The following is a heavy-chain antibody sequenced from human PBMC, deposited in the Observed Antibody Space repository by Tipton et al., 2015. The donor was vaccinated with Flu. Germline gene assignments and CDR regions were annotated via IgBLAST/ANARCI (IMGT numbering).Heavy chain of an antibody. CDR1: GFTFSSYG. V-gene: IGHV3-33*08. Sequence: SLRLSCAASGFTFSSYGMHWVRQAPGKGLEWVAVIWYDGSNKYYADSVKGRFTISRDNSKNTLYLQMNSLRAEDTAVYYCARDPLEQLPDYYYYMDVWGKGTTVTVSS. D-gene: IGHD6-6*01. J-gene: IGHJ6*03. CDR3: ARDPLEQLPDYYYYMDV. CDR2: IWYDGSNK.